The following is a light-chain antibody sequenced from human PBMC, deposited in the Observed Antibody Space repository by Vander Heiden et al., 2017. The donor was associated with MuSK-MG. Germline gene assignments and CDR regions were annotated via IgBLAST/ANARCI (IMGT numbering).Light chain of an antibody. CDR2: AAS. CDR3: QQSYSSLWT. J-gene: IGKJ1*01. Sequence: DIQLTQPPSSLSASIGDRVTITCRASQSITTYLNWYQQTPGKPPKLLISAASTLRSGVPSRFSGSGSGTDFTLTNSSLQPEDFATYYCQQSYSSLWTFGQGTKVEIK. V-gene: IGKV1-39*01. CDR1: QSITTY.